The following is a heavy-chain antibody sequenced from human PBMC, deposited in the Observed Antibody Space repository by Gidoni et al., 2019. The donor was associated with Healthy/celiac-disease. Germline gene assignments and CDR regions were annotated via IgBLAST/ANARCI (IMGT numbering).Heavy chain of an antibody. CDR2: IWYDGSNK. CDR1: GLPFSCFG. D-gene: IGHD2-2*01. V-gene: IGHV3-33*01. J-gene: IGHJ6*03. Sequence: QVQLVESGGGVVQPGRSLRLSCAASGLPFSCFGMPWVGQAPGKGLEWVAVIWYDGSNKYYADSVKGRFTISRDNSKNTLYLQMNSLRAEDTAVYYCARDGKGYCSSTSCSIYYYYMDVWGKGTTVTVSS. CDR3: ARDGKGYCSSTSCSIYYYYMDV.